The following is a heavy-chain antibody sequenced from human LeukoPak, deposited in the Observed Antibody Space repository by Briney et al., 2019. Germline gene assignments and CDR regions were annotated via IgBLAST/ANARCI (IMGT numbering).Heavy chain of an antibody. Sequence: KASETLSLTCAVYGGSFSGYYWSWIRQPPGKGLEWIGEINHSGSTNYNPSLKSRVTISADTSKNQFSLKLSSVTAADTAVYYCAAGYYDSSTFDPWGQGTLVTVSS. V-gene: IGHV4-34*01. J-gene: IGHJ5*02. D-gene: IGHD3-22*01. CDR3: AAGYYDSSTFDP. CDR2: INHSGST. CDR1: GGSFSGYY.